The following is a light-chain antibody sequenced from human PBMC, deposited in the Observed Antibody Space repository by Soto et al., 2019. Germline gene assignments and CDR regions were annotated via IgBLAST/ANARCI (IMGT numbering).Light chain of an antibody. J-gene: IGKJ2*01. CDR2: ASY. CDR1: QSISSH. CDR3: QHSYITPRYT. V-gene: IGKV1-39*01. Sequence: DIQITQSPSSLSASVGDRVTITCRASQSISSHLNWYQHKPWRPPRLLIFASYILEGGVPSRFSGSGSDTYFTLTIDSLQAEDVATYYCQHSYITPRYTFGQGTKVEI.